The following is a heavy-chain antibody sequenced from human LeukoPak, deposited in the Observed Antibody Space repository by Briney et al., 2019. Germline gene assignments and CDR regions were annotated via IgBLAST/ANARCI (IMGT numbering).Heavy chain of an antibody. J-gene: IGHJ4*02. CDR3: ASRAVAGYFDY. V-gene: IGHV1-18*01. CDR2: ISAYNGNT. Sequence: ASVKVSCKASGYTLTSYGISWVRQAPGQGLEWMGWISAYNGNTNYAQKLQGRVTMTTDTSTSTAYMELRSLRSDDTAVYYCASRAVAGYFDYWGQGTLVTVSS. D-gene: IGHD6-19*01. CDR1: GYTLTSYG.